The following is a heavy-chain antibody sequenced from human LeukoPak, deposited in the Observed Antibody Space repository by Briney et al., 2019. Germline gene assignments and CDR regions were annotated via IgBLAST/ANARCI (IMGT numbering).Heavy chain of an antibody. J-gene: IGHJ3*02. Sequence: GGSLRLSCAASGFTFSSYGMHWVRQAPGKGLEWVAFIRYDGSNKYYADSVKGRFTISRDNSKNTLYLQMNSLRAEGTAVYYCAKRDGYDSSGYYDAFDIWGQGTMVTVSS. D-gene: IGHD3-22*01. CDR1: GFTFSSYG. V-gene: IGHV3-30*02. CDR3: AKRDGYDSSGYYDAFDI. CDR2: IRYDGSNK.